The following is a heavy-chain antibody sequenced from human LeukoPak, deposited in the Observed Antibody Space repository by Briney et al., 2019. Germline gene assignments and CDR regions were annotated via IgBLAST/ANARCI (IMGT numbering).Heavy chain of an antibody. CDR2: IYTSGST. CDR1: GGSISSGSYY. V-gene: IGHV4-61*02. D-gene: IGHD3-22*01. Sequence: PSQTLSLTCTVSGGSISSGSYYWSWIRQPAGKGLEWIGRIYTSGSTNYNPSLKSRVTISVDTSKNQFSLKLSSVTAADTAVYYCARSGSGSGYYGAFDIWGQGTMVTVSS. CDR3: ARSGSGSGYYGAFDI. J-gene: IGHJ3*02.